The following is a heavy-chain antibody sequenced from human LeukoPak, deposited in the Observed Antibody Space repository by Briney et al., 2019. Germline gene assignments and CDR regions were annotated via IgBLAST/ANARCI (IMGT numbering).Heavy chain of an antibody. CDR3: ARGGSDCSSSSCYMN. CDR2: MNPNSGNT. CDR1: GYTFSSHD. Sequence: ASVKVSCKASGYTFSSHDINWVRQATGQGLEWMGWMNPNSGNTGYAPKFHGRVTMTRDTSITTAYMELSSLRSEDTAVYYCARGGSDCSSSSCYMNWGQGTLVTVSS. V-gene: IGHV1-8*01. D-gene: IGHD2-2*02. J-gene: IGHJ4*02.